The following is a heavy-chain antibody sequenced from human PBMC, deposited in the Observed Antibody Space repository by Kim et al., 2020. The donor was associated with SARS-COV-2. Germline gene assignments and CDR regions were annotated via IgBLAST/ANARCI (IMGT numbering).Heavy chain of an antibody. J-gene: IGHJ6*02. CDR1: GFTFSDYY. D-gene: IGHD6-13*01. V-gene: IGHV3-11*01. Sequence: GGSLRLSCAASGFTFSDYYMSWIRQAPGKGLEWVSYISSSGSTIYYADSVKGRFTISRDNAKNSLYLQMNSLRAEDTAVYYCARLYSSPYYYYYGMDVWGQGTTVTVSS. CDR2: ISSSGSTI. CDR3: ARLYSSPYYYYYGMDV.